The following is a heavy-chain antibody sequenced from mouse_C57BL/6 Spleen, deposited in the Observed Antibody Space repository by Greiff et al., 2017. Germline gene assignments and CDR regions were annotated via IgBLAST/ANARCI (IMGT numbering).Heavy chain of an antibody. CDR3: AREESSYYYGSNYDAMDD. CDR2: IYPRDGST. CDR1: GYTFTDHT. Sequence: QVQLQQSDAELVKPGASVKISCKVSGYTFTDHTIHWMKQRPEQGLEWIGYIYPRDGSTKYNEKFKGKATLTADKSSSTAYMQLNSLTSEDSAVYFCAREESSYYYGSNYDAMDDWGQGTSVTVSS. D-gene: IGHD1-1*01. J-gene: IGHJ4*01. V-gene: IGHV1-78*01.